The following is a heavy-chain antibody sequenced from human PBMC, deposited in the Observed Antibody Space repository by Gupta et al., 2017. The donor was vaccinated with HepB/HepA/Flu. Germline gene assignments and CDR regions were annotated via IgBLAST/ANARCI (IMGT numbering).Heavy chain of an antibody. D-gene: IGHD3-10*01. V-gene: IGHV1-69*06. CDR2: IIPIFGTA. CDR3: AIDRVGYGSGSYTFDY. Sequence: QVQLVQSGAEVKKPGSSVKVSCKASGGTFSSYAISWVRQAPGQGLEWMGGIIPIFGTANYAQKCQGRVTITADKSTSTAYMELSSLRSEETAVYYCAIDRVGYGSGSYTFDYWGQGTLVTVSS. J-gene: IGHJ4*02. CDR1: GGTFSSYA.